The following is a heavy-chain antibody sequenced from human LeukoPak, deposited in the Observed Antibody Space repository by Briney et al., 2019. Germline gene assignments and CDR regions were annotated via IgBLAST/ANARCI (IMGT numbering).Heavy chain of an antibody. J-gene: IGHJ4*02. D-gene: IGHD3-16*02. V-gene: IGHV1-18*01. CDR3: ARLNSMITFGGVIVSKNYFDY. CDR2: INTYKGDT. Sequence: ASVKVSFKASGYTLTNYNISWVRQAPGQGLEWMGWINTYKGDTLYAQKLQGRVTMTADTSTNTAYMELRSLRFDDTAVYYCARLNSMITFGGVIVSKNYFDYWGQGTLVTVSS. CDR1: GYTLTNYN.